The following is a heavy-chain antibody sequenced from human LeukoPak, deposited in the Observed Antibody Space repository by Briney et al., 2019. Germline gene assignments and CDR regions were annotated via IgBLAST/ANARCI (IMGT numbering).Heavy chain of an antibody. CDR1: GDSISPYY. V-gene: IGHV4-59*01. D-gene: IGHD6-13*01. Sequence: PSETLSLTCTVSGDSISPYYWGWIRQPPGKGLEWTGYLHYSGSTNYNPSLKSRVTISVDTSKNQFSLKLSSVTAADTAVYYCSRRSRAAAGGAFDIWGQGTRVTVSS. CDR3: SRRSRAAAGGAFDI. J-gene: IGHJ3*02. CDR2: LHYSGST.